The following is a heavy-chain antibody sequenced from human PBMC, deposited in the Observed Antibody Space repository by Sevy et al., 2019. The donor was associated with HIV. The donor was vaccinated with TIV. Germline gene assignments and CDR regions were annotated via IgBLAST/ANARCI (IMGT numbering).Heavy chain of an antibody. CDR3: TTGAALTPWYALQH. CDR2: IKSNTDGGTT. Sequence: GGSLRLSCAASGFSFSDAWMRWVRQAPGEGLEWVGRIKSNTDGGTTAYAAPVKERFIISRDDSKRTLYLQLNSLKPEDTGVYYCTTGAALTPWYALQHWGQGTLVTVSS. V-gene: IGHV3-15*01. CDR1: GFSFSDAW. J-gene: IGHJ1*01. D-gene: IGHD2-8*01.